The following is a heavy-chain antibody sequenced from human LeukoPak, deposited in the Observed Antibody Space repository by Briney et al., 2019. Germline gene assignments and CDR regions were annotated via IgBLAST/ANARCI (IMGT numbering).Heavy chain of an antibody. CDR3: ATGVSSGWYEDYYGMDV. Sequence: ASVKVSCKVSGYTLTELSMHWVRQAPGKGLEWMEGFDPEDGETIYAQKFQGRVTMTEDTSTDTAYMELSSLRSEDTAVYYCATGVSSGWYEDYYGMDVWGQGTTVTVSS. CDR2: FDPEDGET. D-gene: IGHD6-19*01. J-gene: IGHJ6*02. CDR1: GYTLTELS. V-gene: IGHV1-24*01.